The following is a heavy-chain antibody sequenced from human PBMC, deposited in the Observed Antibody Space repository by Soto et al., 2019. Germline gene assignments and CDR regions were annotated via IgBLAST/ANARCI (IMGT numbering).Heavy chain of an antibody. CDR2: ISAYNGNT. J-gene: IGHJ5*02. Sequence: QVQLVQSGAEVKKPGASVKVSCKASGYTFSSFGISWVRQAPGQGVEWMGWISAYNGNTNYAQNLQCRVTMTTDTYTNTAYMEQRSLRPDDTAVYYCARDPAPYSGNWSNWCDHWGQGTLVTVSS. V-gene: IGHV1-18*01. D-gene: IGHD1-26*01. CDR3: ARDPAPYSGNWSNWCDH. CDR1: GYTFSSFG.